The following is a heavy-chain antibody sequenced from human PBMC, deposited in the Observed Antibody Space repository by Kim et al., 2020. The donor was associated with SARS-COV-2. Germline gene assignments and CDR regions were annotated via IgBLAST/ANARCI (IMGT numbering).Heavy chain of an antibody. Sequence: GGSLRLSCAASGFSVSNDYMSWVRQAPGKGLEWISVIYSGGTTYYADSVKGRFTISRDNSENTLYLQMNSLRAEDTAVYYCARRTRGSGWYIFDYWGQGTLVTVSS. J-gene: IGHJ4*02. CDR1: GFSVSNDY. D-gene: IGHD6-19*01. CDR3: ARRTRGSGWYIFDY. V-gene: IGHV3-53*01. CDR2: IYSGGTT.